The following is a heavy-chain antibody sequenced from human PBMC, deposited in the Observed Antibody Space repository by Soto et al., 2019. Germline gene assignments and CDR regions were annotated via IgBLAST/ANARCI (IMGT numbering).Heavy chain of an antibody. D-gene: IGHD6-19*01. CDR2: IWYDGSNE. V-gene: IGHV3-33*01. CDR3: ARDDIPGIAVATFGMDV. J-gene: IGHJ6*02. CDR1: GFIFSNFG. Sequence: GGSLRLSCAASGFIFSNFGMHWVRQAPGKGLEWVAVIWYDGSNEYYADSVKGRFTISKDNSKNTLYLQMNSLRAEDTAVYYCARDDIPGIAVATFGMDVWGQGTTVTVSS.